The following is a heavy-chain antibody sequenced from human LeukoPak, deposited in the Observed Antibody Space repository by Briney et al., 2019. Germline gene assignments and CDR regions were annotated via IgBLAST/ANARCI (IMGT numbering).Heavy chain of an antibody. D-gene: IGHD2-15*01. CDR3: ARGGIGPAADGFDI. J-gene: IGHJ3*02. CDR2: INHSGST. V-gene: IGHV4-34*01. CDR1: GGSFSGYY. Sequence: PSETLSFTCAVYGGSFSGYYWSWIRQPPGKGLERIGEINHSGSTNYNPSLKSRVTISVDTSKNQFSLKLSSVTAADTAVYYCARGGIGPAADGFDIWGQGTMVTVSS.